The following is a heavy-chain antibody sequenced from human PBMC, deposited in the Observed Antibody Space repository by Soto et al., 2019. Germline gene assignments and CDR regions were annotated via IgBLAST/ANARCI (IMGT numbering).Heavy chain of an antibody. V-gene: IGHV4-59*08. CDR2: IYYSGST. CDR3: ARRIAAAGIDY. D-gene: IGHD6-13*01. CDR1: GGSISSYY. J-gene: IGHJ4*02. Sequence: SETLSLTCTVSGGSISSYYWSWIRQPPGKGLEWIGYIYYSGSTNYNPSLKSRVTISVDTSKNQFSLKLSSVTAADTAVYYCARRIAAAGIDYWGQGTLVTVSS.